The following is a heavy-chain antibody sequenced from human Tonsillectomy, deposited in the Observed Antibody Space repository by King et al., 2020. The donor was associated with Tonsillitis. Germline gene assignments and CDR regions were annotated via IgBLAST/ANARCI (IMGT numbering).Heavy chain of an antibody. J-gene: IGHJ3*01. Sequence: VQLVESGGGVLQPGRSLRLSCAASRINFSNFAMHWVRQAPGKGLEWVALISYDGSSKFYADSVKGRFTISRDKSKNSLFLQVNSLRAEETAVYYCAREGHATHSFDLWGQGTMVTVSS. CDR3: AREGHATHSFDL. CDR1: RINFSNFA. V-gene: IGHV3-30*03. CDR2: ISYDGSSK.